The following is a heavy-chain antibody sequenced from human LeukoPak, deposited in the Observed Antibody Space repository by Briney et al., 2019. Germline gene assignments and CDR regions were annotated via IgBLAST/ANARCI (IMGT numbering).Heavy chain of an antibody. D-gene: IGHD6-19*01. CDR3: ARLPQEAVAGHDY. CDR1: GGSISSSSYY. V-gene: IGHV4-39*01. J-gene: IGHJ4*02. Sequence: PSETLSLTCTVSGGSISSSSYYSGWIRQPPGKGLEWIGSIYYSGSTYYNPSLKSRVTISVDTSKNQFSLKLSSVTAADTAVYYCARLPQEAVAGHDYWGQGTLVTVSS. CDR2: IYYSGST.